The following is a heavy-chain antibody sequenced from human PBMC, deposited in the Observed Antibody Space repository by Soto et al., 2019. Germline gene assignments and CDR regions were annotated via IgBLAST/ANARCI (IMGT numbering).Heavy chain of an antibody. CDR3: ARDQYDFRSGSYYYAMEV. V-gene: IGHV4-61*01. D-gene: IGHD3-3*01. Sequence: PXETLSLTCTVAGGSVSSESHYWSWIRQTRGKGLEWIGYIYYTGSTNYNPSLKGRVTMSVDTSRDQVSLRLRSVTRADTAMYYCARDQYDFRSGSYYYAMEVWGQGPKVTVSS. J-gene: IGHJ6*02. CDR2: IYYTGST. CDR1: GGSVSSESHY.